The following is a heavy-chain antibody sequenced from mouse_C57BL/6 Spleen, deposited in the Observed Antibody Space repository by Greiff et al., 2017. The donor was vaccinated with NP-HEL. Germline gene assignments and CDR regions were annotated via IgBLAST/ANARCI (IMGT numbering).Heavy chain of an antibody. J-gene: IGHJ3*01. CDR3: ARGGPIYYGNSWFAY. D-gene: IGHD2-1*01. CDR2: IYPGSGST. Sequence: QVHVKQPGAELVKPGASVKMSCKASGYTFTSYWITWVKQRPGQGLEWIGDIYPGSGSTNYNEKFKSKATLTVDTSSSTAYMQLSSLTSEDSAVYYGARGGPIYYGNSWFAYWGQGTLVTVSA. CDR1: GYTFTSYW. V-gene: IGHV1-55*01.